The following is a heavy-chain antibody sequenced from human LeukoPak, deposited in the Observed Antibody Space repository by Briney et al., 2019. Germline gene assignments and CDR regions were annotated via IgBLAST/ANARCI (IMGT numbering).Heavy chain of an antibody. CDR2: IYYSGST. D-gene: IGHD3-3*01. CDR1: GDSISSSSYY. Sequence: SETLSLTCTVSGDSISSSSYYWGWIRQPPGKGLEWIGSIYYSGSTYYNPSLKNRVTISVDTSKNQFSLKLSSVTAADTAVYYCARDPYDFWSGYQKGLDYWGQGTLVTVSS. J-gene: IGHJ4*02. CDR3: ARDPYDFWSGYQKGLDY. V-gene: IGHV4-39*02.